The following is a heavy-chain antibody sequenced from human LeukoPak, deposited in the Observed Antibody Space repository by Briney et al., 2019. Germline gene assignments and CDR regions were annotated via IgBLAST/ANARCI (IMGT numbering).Heavy chain of an antibody. CDR3: ARARYGGNSEGYFDL. J-gene: IGHJ2*01. CDR2: IYYSGST. V-gene: IGHV4-59*01. CDR1: GASISSYY. Sequence: SETLSLTCAVSGASISSYYWSWIRRPPGKGLEWIAFIYYSGSTKYNPSLKSRATISVDTSKNQFSLKLSSVTAADTAVYYCARARYGGNSEGYFDLWGRGTLVTVSS. D-gene: IGHD4-23*01.